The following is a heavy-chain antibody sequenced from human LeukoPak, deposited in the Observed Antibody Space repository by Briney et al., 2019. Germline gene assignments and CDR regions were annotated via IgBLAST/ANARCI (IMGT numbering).Heavy chain of an antibody. Sequence: ASVKVSCKASGYTFTGYYMHWVRQAPGQGLEWMGWINPNSGGTNYAQKFQGRVTMTRDTSISTVYMELSRLRSDDTAVYYCARAGGSYSSGWAPRFWFDPWGQGTLVTVSS. D-gene: IGHD6-19*01. J-gene: IGHJ5*02. V-gene: IGHV1-2*02. CDR1: GYTFTGYY. CDR2: INPNSGGT. CDR3: ARAGGSYSSGWAPRFWFDP.